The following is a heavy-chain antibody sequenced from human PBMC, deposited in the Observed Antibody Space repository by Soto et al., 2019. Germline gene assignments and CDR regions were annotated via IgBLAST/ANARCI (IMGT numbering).Heavy chain of an antibody. V-gene: IGHV5-51*01. CDR1: GYRFTSYL. J-gene: IGHJ4*02. CDR2: IYPGDSDT. Sequence: GESLKISCKGSGYRFTSYLIGWVRQMPGKDLEWMGSIYPGDSDTTYSPSFQGQVTISADKTLTTAYLQWISLKASDSAMYYCALAGYNSGWYYFDYWGQGTPVTVSS. CDR3: ALAGYNSGWYYFDY. D-gene: IGHD6-19*01.